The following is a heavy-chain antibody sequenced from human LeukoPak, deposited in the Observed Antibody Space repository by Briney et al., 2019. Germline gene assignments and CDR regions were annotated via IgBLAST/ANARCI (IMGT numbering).Heavy chain of an antibody. J-gene: IGHJ3*02. D-gene: IGHD3-22*01. Sequence: SETLSLTCTVSGGSISSYYWSWTRQPPGKGLEWIGYIYYSGSTNYNPSLKSRVTISVDTSKNQFSLKLSSVTAADTAVYYCARGLAYYYDSSGYGAFDIWGQGTMVTVSS. CDR2: IYYSGST. V-gene: IGHV4-59*01. CDR3: ARGLAYYYDSSGYGAFDI. CDR1: GGSISSYY.